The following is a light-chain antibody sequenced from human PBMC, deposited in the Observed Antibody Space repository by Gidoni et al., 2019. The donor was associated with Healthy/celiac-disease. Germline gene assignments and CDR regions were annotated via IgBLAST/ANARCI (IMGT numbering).Light chain of an antibody. CDR2: TAS. CDR3: QQYNXXSXT. CDR1: QSISSW. Sequence: DIQMTLSPSTLSASVGDRVTITCRASQSISSWLAWYQQKPGKAPKLLIYTASSLESGVPSRFSGXGXGTEFTLTISSLQPDDFATYYCQQYNXXSXTFGQGTKVEIK. V-gene: IGKV1-5*03. J-gene: IGKJ1*01.